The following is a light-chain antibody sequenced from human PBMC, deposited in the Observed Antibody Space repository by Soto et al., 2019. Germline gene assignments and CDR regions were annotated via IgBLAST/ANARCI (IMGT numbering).Light chain of an antibody. CDR2: AAS. J-gene: IGKJ2*01. CDR1: QGINIF. V-gene: IGKV1-9*01. CDR3: QQRTSYPRT. Sequence: DIQMTQSRSSLSASVGYRVTITCRSSQGINIFLAWFQQKTGKAPNLLISAASTLQSGFPSRFSGSGSETDFNLKITSLQPEDSATYYCQQRTSYPRTFGQVTKVDIK.